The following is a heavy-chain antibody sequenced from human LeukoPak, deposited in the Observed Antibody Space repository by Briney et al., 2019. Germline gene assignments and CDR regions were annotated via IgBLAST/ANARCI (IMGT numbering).Heavy chain of an antibody. CDR3: ARVALGSWYFDL. V-gene: IGHV1-18*01. J-gene: IGHJ2*01. CDR1: GYTFTAYA. CDR2: ISTYNGNT. Sequence: ASVKVSCKASGYTFTAYAISWVRQAPGQGLEWMGWISTYNGNTNYAQKFQGRVTLTTDTSTRTAYMDLRSLRSDDTAVYHCARVALGSWYFDLWGRGTLVTVSS. D-gene: IGHD2-15*01.